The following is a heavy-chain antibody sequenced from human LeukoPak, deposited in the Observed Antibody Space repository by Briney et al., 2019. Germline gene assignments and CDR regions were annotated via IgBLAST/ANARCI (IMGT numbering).Heavy chain of an antibody. CDR1: GFTFRSYD. Sequence: QPGGSLRLSCEASGFTFRSYDMSWVRQAPGKGLEWVSAISGSGGSTYYADSVKGRFTISRDNSKNTLYLEMKSLRAEDTAVYYCAKMGSKRFDIWGQGTMVIVS. CDR3: AKMGSKRFDI. D-gene: IGHD2-2*01. J-gene: IGHJ3*02. V-gene: IGHV3-23*01. CDR2: ISGSGGST.